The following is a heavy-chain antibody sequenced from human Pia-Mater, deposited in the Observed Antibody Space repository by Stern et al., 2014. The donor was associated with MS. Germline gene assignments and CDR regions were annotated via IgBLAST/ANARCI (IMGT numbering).Heavy chain of an antibody. V-gene: IGHV2-5*02. CDR1: GFSLSSDDVG. J-gene: IGHJ4*02. Sequence: QVTLKESGPTLVKPTQTLTLTCTFSGFSLSSDDVGVGWIRQSPGKALEXLAVNYWDDDKRYSPSLKSRLTITKDTSKNQVVLIMTNMDPMDTATYFCAHTLYSRSSFGYWGQGTLVTVSS. D-gene: IGHD6-6*01. CDR3: AHTLYSRSSFGY. CDR2: NYWDDDK.